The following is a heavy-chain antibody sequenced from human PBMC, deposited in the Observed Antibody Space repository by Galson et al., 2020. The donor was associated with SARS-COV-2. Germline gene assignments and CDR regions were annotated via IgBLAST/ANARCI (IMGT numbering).Heavy chain of an antibody. CDR1: GDSISSNASY. CDR2: IYHSGST. Sequence: ASETLSLTCTVSGDSISSNASYWSWIRQHPGKGLDWIGYIYHSGSTYYSPSIKSRVTILIDTSKNQFSLNLNSVTAADTAVYYCARASRQVVTTTRVVVNWFDPCGQGTLGTVSS. V-gene: IGHV4-31*03. D-gene: IGHD2-15*01. CDR3: ARASRQVVTTTRVVVNWFDP. J-gene: IGHJ5*02.